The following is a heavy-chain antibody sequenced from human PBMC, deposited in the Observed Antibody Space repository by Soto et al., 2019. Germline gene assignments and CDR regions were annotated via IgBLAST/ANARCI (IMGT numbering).Heavy chain of an antibody. J-gene: IGHJ4*02. Sequence: SVKVSCKASGGTFSSYAISWVRQAPGQGLEWMGGIIPIFGTANYAQKSQGRVTITADKSTSTAYMELSSLRSEDTAVYYCARAPRQQLAEFDYWGQGTLVTVSS. CDR3: ARAPRQQLAEFDY. CDR2: IIPIFGTA. D-gene: IGHD6-13*01. V-gene: IGHV1-69*06. CDR1: GGTFSSYA.